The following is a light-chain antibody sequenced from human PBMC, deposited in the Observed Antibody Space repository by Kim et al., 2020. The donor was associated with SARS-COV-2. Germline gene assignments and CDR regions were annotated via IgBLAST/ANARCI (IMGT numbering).Light chain of an antibody. V-gene: IGLV3-19*01. CDR3: KSRDRRGNHVV. J-gene: IGLJ2*01. CDR2: GKN. Sequence: SSELTQDPAVSVALGQTVRITCQGDSLRSYYASWYQQKPGQAPVLVIYGKNNRPSGIPDRFSGSSSGNTAPLTITGAQAADEADYYCKSRDRRGNHVVF. CDR1: SLRSYY.